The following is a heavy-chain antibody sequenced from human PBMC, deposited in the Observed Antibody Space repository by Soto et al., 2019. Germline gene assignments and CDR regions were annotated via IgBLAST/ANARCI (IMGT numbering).Heavy chain of an antibody. CDR2: IYHSGST. Sequence: QLQLQESGSGLVKPSQTLSLTCAGSGGSIRSGGYSWSWIRQPPGKGLEWIGYIYHSGSTYYNPSLTSRVTISVDSSKNQFSLKLSSVTASATAEYCCAGVRGPYCGGDCSPPPASWFVPWGQGTLVPVSS. CDR1: GGSIRSGGYS. V-gene: IGHV4-30-2*01. J-gene: IGHJ5*02. D-gene: IGHD2-21*02. CDR3: AGVRGPYCGGDCSPPPASWFVP.